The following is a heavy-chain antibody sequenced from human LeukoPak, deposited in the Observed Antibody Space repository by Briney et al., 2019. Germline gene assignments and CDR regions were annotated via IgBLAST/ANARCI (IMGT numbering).Heavy chain of an antibody. CDR1: GYTFTGYY. CDR2: INPNSGGT. Sequence: ASVKVSCKASGYTFTGYYMHWVRQAPGQGLEWMGWINPNSGGTNYAQKFQGRVTMTRDTSTSTVYMELSSLRSEDTAVYYCARAFWSGRVDPWGQGTLVTVSS. CDR3: ARAFWSGRVDP. D-gene: IGHD3-3*01. V-gene: IGHV1-2*02. J-gene: IGHJ5*02.